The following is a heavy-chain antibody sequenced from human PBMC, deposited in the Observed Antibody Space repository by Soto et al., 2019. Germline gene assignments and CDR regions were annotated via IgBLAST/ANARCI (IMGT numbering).Heavy chain of an antibody. CDR3: ARDYMVRGVMRWFAP. V-gene: IGHV4-4*02. CDR2: IYHSGRT. CDR1: GGSISSINW. D-gene: IGHD3-10*01. Sequence: QVQLQESGPGLVKPSGTLSLTCAVSGGSISSINWWSWVRQPPGKGLEWIGEIYHSGRTNYNRSLKSRVTISVDKSKNQCSLKLSSVTAADTAVYYCARDYMVRGVMRWFAPWGQGTLVTVSS. J-gene: IGHJ5*02.